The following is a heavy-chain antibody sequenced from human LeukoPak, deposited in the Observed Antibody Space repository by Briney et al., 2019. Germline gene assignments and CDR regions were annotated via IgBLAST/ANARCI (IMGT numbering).Heavy chain of an antibody. CDR2: IYHSGST. J-gene: IGHJ4*02. Sequence: PSQTLSLTCAVSGGSISSGGYSWSWIRQPPGKGLEWIGYIYHSGSTYYNSSLKSRVTISVDRSKNQFSLKLSSVTAADTAVYYCARGSRSSTSGHFDYWGQGTLVTVSS. V-gene: IGHV4-30-2*01. D-gene: IGHD2-2*01. CDR3: ARGSRSSTSGHFDY. CDR1: GGSISSGGYS.